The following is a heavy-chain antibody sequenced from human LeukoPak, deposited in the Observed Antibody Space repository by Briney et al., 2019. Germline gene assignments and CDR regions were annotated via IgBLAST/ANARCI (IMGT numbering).Heavy chain of an antibody. Sequence: SETLSLTCAVYGGSFSGYYWSWIRQPPGKGLEWIGEINHSGSTNYNPSLKSRVTISVDTSENQFSLKLSSVTAADTAVYYCARGQRGYSGYAYDYWGQGTLVTVSS. CDR2: INHSGST. J-gene: IGHJ4*02. D-gene: IGHD5-12*01. CDR1: GGSFSGYY. V-gene: IGHV4-34*01. CDR3: ARGQRGYSGYAYDY.